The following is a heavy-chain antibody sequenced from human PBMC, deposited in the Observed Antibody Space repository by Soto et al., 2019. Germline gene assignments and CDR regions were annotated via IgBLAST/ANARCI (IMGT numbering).Heavy chain of an antibody. J-gene: IGHJ6*03. D-gene: IGHD2-2*01. CDR1: GFTFSSYG. CDR2: IWYDGSNK. Sequence: GGSLRLSCAASGFTFSSYGMHWVRQAPGKGLEWVAVIWYDGSNKYYADSVKGRFTISRDNSKNTLYLQMNSLRAEDTAVYYCARDGVVVVPAATYYMDVWGKGTTVTVSS. V-gene: IGHV3-33*01. CDR3: ARDGVVVVPAATYYMDV.